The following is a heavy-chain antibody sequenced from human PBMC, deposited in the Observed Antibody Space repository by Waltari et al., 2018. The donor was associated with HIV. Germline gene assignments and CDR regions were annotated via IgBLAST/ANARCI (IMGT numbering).Heavy chain of an antibody. D-gene: IGHD3-3*01. V-gene: IGHV1-8*02. Sequence: QVQLVQSGAEIKKPRASVRVYCKASGYSSIDFDINWVRRAPGRGLEWVGWMNPDNGDAGYGHKFRGRFTLTRDTSTDTAYMEVDNLKSEDTAIYFCTKGRRGALFGDEWGQGTLVTVSS. CDR2: MNPDNGDA. J-gene: IGHJ4*02. CDR1: GYSSIDFD. CDR3: TKGRRGALFGDE.